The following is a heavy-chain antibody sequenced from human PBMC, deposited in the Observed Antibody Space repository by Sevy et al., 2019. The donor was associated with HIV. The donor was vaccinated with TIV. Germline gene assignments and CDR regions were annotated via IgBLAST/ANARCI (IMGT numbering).Heavy chain of an antibody. CDR3: TTDWDYVNLYYYYYMDV. J-gene: IGHJ6*03. CDR1: GFTFSNAW. D-gene: IGHD4-17*01. V-gene: IGHV3-15*01. Sequence: GGSLRLSCAASGFTFSNAWMSWVRQAPGKGLEWVGRIKSKTDGGTTDYAAPVKGRLTISRDDSKNTLYLQMNSLKTEDTAVYYCTTDWDYVNLYYYYYMDVWGKGTTVTVSS. CDR2: IKSKTDGGTT.